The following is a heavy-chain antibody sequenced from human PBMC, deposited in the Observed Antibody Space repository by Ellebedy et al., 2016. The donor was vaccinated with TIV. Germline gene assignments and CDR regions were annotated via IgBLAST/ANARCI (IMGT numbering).Heavy chain of an antibody. CDR3: ARLRYCGGAYCFPDY. V-gene: IGHV5-51*01. CDR2: IYPGDSDT. J-gene: IGHJ4*02. Sequence: GGSLRLSXKGSGYSFTSYWIGWVRQMPGKGLEWMGIIYPGDSDTRYSPSFQGQVTISADKSSSAAYLQWSSLKASDTAIYYCARLRYCGGAYCFPDYWGQGTLITVSS. D-gene: IGHD2-21*01. CDR1: GYSFTSYW.